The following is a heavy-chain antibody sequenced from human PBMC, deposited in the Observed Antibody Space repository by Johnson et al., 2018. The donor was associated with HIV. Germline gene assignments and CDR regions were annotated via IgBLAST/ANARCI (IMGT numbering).Heavy chain of an antibody. CDR3: ARGKGAAVGLDAFDI. CDR1: GFTVSSNY. D-gene: IGHD6-13*01. J-gene: IGHJ3*02. Sequence: EVQLVESGGGLIQPGGSLRLSCAASGFTVSSNYMSWVRQAPGKGLEWVSVIYSGGTTYYADSVKGRFTISRDNSKNTLYLQMNSLRAEDTALYFCARGKGAAVGLDAFDIWGQGIRVTVSS. V-gene: IGHV3-53*01. CDR2: IYSGGTT.